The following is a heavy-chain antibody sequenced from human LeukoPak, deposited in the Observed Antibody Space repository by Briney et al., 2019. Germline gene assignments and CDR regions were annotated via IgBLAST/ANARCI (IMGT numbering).Heavy chain of an antibody. Sequence: SETLSLTCTVSGYSISSGYYWGWIRQPPGKGLEWIGSIYHSGSTYYNPSLKSRVTISVDTSKNQFSLKLSSVTAADTAVYYCARVGGTYCGGDCYSGHFDYWGQGTLVTVSS. J-gene: IGHJ4*02. V-gene: IGHV4-38-2*02. CDR1: GYSISSGYY. CDR3: ARVGGTYCGGDCYSGHFDY. CDR2: IYHSGST. D-gene: IGHD2-21*02.